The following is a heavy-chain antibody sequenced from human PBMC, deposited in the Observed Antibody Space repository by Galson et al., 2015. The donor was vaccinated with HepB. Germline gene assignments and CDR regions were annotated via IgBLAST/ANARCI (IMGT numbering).Heavy chain of an antibody. CDR1: GFTFSSYA. J-gene: IGHJ6*02. CDR2: ISGSGGST. Sequence: SLRLSCAASGFTFSSYAMSWVRQAPGKGLEWVSAISGSGGSTYYADSVKGRFTISRDNSKNTLYLQMNSLRAEDTAVYYCAKGPGGNYYYYGMDVWGQGTTVTVSS. D-gene: IGHD2-8*02. CDR3: AKGPGGNYYYYGMDV. V-gene: IGHV3-23*01.